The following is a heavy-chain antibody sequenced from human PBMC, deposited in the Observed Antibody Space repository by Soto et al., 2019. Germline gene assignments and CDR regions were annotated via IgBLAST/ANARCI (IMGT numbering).Heavy chain of an antibody. CDR1: EFTFSSYV. D-gene: IGHD1-26*01. J-gene: IGHJ4*02. V-gene: IGHV3-23*01. Sequence: SLRLSCAASEFTFSSYVMTWVRQAPGKGLEWVSSITGSGAGTYFAASVKGRFTISRDNSKNTLYLQMNSLRAEDTAVYYCAKDPEWELPKYYFDYWGQGTLVTVSS. CDR3: AKDPEWELPKYYFDY. CDR2: ITGSGAGT.